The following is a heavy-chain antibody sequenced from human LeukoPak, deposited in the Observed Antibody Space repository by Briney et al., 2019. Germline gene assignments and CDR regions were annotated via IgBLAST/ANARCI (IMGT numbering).Heavy chain of an antibody. D-gene: IGHD4-17*01. CDR2: IKPDGSEK. V-gene: IGHV3-7*04. CDR3: ARDKYGAYSDS. J-gene: IGHJ4*02. CDR1: GFTFSTYW. Sequence: PGGSLRRSCAASGFTFSTYWMDWVRQAPGKGLEWVANIKPDGSEKYYVDSVKGRFTISRDNAKNSLYLQMNSLRVEDTAVYYCARDKYGAYSDSWGQGTLVTVSS.